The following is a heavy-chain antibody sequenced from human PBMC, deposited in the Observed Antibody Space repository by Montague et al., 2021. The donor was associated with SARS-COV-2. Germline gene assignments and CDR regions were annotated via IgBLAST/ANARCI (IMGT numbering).Heavy chain of an antibody. V-gene: IGHV4-59*08. D-gene: IGHD2-21*02. CDR3: ARHGPFVVVTAIHDTFDI. CDR1: GGSISTYY. J-gene: IGHJ3*02. Sequence: SETLSLTCTVSGGSISTYYWSWIRQPPGKGLEWIGYIYYSGSTNCNPSLKSRVTISVDTSKDQFSLKLSSVTAAGTAVYYCARHGPFVVVTAIHDTFDIWGQGTMVTVSS. CDR2: IYYSGST.